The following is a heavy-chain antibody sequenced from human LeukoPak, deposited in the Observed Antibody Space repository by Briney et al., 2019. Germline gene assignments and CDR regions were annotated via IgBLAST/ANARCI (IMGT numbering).Heavy chain of an antibody. D-gene: IGHD3-22*01. J-gene: IGHJ4*02. Sequence: SETLSLTCVVSGGSLSTHHWSWSRQSPGRGLEWIGYISDSGSTNYNPSLKSRVTISVDTSKNQFSLMLSSVTAADTAVYYCARGYDSSAYYPFNYWGQGTLVTVFS. CDR2: ISDSGST. CDR1: GGSLSTHH. V-gene: IGHV4-59*11. CDR3: ARGYDSSAYYPFNY.